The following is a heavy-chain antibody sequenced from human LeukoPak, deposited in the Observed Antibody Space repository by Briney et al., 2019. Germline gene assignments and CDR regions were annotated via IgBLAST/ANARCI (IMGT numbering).Heavy chain of an antibody. CDR1: GFTFSSYS. CDR2: ISSSSSYI. CDR3: ARGGTVTTTDTLFDY. V-gene: IGHV3-21*04. Sequence: GGSLRLSCAASGFTFSSYSMNWVRQAPGKGLEWVSSISSSSSYIYYADSVKGRFTISRDNAKNSLYLQMNSLRAEDTAVYYCARGGTVTTTDTLFDYWGQGTLVTVSS. J-gene: IGHJ4*02. D-gene: IGHD4-17*01.